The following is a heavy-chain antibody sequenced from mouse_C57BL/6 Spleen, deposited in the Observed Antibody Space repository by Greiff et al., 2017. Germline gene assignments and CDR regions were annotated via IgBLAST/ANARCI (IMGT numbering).Heavy chain of an antibody. J-gene: IGHJ3*01. CDR2: ISDGGSYT. V-gene: IGHV5-4*01. CDR3: ARDYYGSSYWFAD. Sequence: DVMLVESGGGLVKPGGSLKLSCAASGFTFSSYAMSWVRQTPEKRLEWVATISDGGSYTYYPDNIKGRFTISRDNAKNNLYLQMSHLKSEDTAMYYCARDYYGSSYWFADWGQGTLVTVSA. D-gene: IGHD1-1*01. CDR1: GFTFSSYA.